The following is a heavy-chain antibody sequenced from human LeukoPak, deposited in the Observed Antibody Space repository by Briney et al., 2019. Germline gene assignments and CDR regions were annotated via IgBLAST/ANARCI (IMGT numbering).Heavy chain of an antibody. V-gene: IGHV1-18*01. J-gene: IGHJ4*02. CDR1: GYTFTSSG. CDR3: ARDFFPPIAAAGSHPDY. D-gene: IGHD6-13*01. CDR2: ISAYNGNT. Sequence: ASVKVSCKASGYTFTSSGIRGGRQGPGQGLEWMGWISAYNGNTNYAQKLQGRVTMTTDTSTRTAYMELRSLRSDDTAVYYCARDFFPPIAAAGSHPDYWGQGTLVTVSS.